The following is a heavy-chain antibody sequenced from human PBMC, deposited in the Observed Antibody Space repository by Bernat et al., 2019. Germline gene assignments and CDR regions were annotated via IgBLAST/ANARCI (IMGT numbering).Heavy chain of an antibody. Sequence: EVQLVESGGGLVQGGGSLRLSCAASAFSFRSFWMSWVRQAPGKGLEWVANIKQDGSEDYYVESVRGRFTISRDNAKNSLYLQMNSLRAEDTAVYYCAGQSWSRFDYWGQGTLVTVSS. CDR3: AGQSWSRFDY. D-gene: IGHD6-13*01. CDR2: IKQDGSED. J-gene: IGHJ4*02. CDR1: AFSFRSFW. V-gene: IGHV3-7*03.